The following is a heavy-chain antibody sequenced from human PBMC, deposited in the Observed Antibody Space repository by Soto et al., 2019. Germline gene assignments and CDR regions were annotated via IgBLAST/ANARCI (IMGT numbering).Heavy chain of an antibody. CDR1: GYPFTAYG. D-gene: IGHD2-15*01. Sequence: QVHLVQSGAEVKKPGASVNVSCKASGYPFTAYGLHWVRQAPGQRLEWMGWINTGSGNTKSSHKFQGRITIKRDTSATTVSMELSSLTSEDTAIYYCARAVVAPDYWGQGILVTVSS. CDR2: INTGSGNT. CDR3: ARAVVAPDY. V-gene: IGHV1-3*04. J-gene: IGHJ4*02.